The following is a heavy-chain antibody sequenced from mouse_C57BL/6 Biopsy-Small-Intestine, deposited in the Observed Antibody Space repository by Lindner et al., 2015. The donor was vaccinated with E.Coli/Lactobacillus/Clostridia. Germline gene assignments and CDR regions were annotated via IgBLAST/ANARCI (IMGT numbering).Heavy chain of an antibody. D-gene: IGHD2-2*01. J-gene: IGHJ3*01. V-gene: IGHV1-54*01. Sequence: VQLQESGAELVKPGASVKLSCKASGYAFTNYLIEWVKQRPGQGLEWIGVINPGSGGTNYNEKFKGKATLTADKSSSTAYMQLSSLTSEDSAVYFCASRLPFSFAYWGQGTLVTVSA. CDR1: GYAFTNYL. CDR3: ASRLPFSFAY. CDR2: INPGSGGT.